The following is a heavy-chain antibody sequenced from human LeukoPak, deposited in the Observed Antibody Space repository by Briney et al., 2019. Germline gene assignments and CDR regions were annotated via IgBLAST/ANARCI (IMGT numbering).Heavy chain of an antibody. V-gene: IGHV3-48*03. J-gene: IGHJ6*04. CDR2: ISSSGSTV. CDR1: GFTFSSYE. Sequence: GGSLRLSCAASGFTFSSYEMKRVRQAPGKGLEWVSYISSSGSTVYYADSVKGRFTISRDNAKNSLYLQVNSLRAEDTAVYYCATPLKLPPGYYGMDVWGKGTTVTVSS. D-gene: IGHD2-15*01. CDR3: ATPLKLPPGYYGMDV.